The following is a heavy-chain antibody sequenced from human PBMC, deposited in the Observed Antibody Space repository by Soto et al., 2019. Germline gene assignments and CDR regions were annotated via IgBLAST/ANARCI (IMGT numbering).Heavy chain of an antibody. Sequence: SETLSLTCTVSGGSISSSSYYWGWIRQPPGKGLEWIGYIYYSGSTNYNPSLKSRVTISVDTSKNQFSLKLSSVTAADTAVYYCARDCSGGSCYRTDAFDIWGQGTMVTVSS. CDR1: GGSISSSSYY. V-gene: IGHV4-61*01. CDR3: ARDCSGGSCYRTDAFDI. J-gene: IGHJ3*02. CDR2: IYYSGST. D-gene: IGHD2-15*01.